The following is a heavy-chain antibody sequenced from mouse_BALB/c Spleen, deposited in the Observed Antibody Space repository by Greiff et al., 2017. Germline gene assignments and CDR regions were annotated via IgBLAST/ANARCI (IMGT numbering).Heavy chain of an antibody. V-gene: IGHV1-7*01. D-gene: IGHD3-3*01. CDR1: GYTFTSYW. CDR3: ARLGQSHYFDY. CDR2: INPSTGYT. Sequence: QVQLQQSGAELAKPGASVKMSCKASGYTFTSYWMHWVKQRPGQGLEWIGYINPSTGYTEYNQKFKDKATLTADKSSSTAYMQLSSLTSEDSAVYYCARLGQSHYFDYWGQGTTLTVSS. J-gene: IGHJ2*01.